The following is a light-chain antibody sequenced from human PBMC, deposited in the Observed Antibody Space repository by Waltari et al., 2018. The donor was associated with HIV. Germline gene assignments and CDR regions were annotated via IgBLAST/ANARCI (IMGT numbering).Light chain of an antibody. CDR2: EVT. CDR1: NSDVGGYTF. CDR3: SSYTSTTTIV. J-gene: IGLJ2*01. V-gene: IGLV2-14*01. Sequence: QSALTQPASVSGSPGQSITISCTGTNSDVGGYTFVVWYQQHPGKAPKLLIFEVTTRPSGISSRFSGSKSGNTAAMTISGLQAEDEADYYCSSYTSTTTIVFGGGTKVTVL.